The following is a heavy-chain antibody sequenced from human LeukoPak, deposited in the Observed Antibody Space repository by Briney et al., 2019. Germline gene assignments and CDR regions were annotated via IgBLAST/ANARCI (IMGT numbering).Heavy chain of an antibody. Sequence: GGSLRLSCAASGFTFGTYWMSWVRQAPGKGLKWVASIKADGSGKYYVDSLKGRFTISRDNAKNSLYLQMNSLRAEDTAVYYCAPHYYDTSPYLPLGAFHIWGQGAMVTVSS. CDR2: IKADGSGK. CDR1: GFTFGTYW. D-gene: IGHD3-22*01. V-gene: IGHV3-7*01. J-gene: IGHJ3*02. CDR3: APHYYDTSPYLPLGAFHI.